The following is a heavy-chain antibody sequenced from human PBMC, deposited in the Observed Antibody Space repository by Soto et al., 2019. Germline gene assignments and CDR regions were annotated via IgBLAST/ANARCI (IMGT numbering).Heavy chain of an antibody. CDR1: GYTCSEYD. V-gene: IGHV3-13*01. CDR3: ARGARDDYGDYYYYMDV. J-gene: IGHJ6*03. Sequence: EVQLVESGGGLVQPGGSLRLSCAVSGYTCSEYDMHWFRQATGKSLEWVSVIGPTGDTHYPGSVKGRFTISREDAKNSLYLQMNSLRAGDTAVYYCARGARDDYGDYYYYMDVWGKGTTGTVSS. D-gene: IGHD4-17*01. CDR2: IGPTGDT.